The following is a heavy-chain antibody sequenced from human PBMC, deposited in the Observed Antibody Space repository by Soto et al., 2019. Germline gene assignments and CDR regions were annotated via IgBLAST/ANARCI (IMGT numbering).Heavy chain of an antibody. CDR3: ARGRGMEENYYYYALDI. CDR2: INGGTGQT. CDR1: GYTFSTYA. Sequence: ASVKVSCKASGYTFSTYAMHWVSQAPGQILEWMGWINGGTGQTKYSQRFQDRVTIARDASSSTAYMELSSLRSEDTAVYYCARGRGMEENYYYYALDIWGQGTTVTVSS. J-gene: IGHJ6*02. D-gene: IGHD1-1*01. V-gene: IGHV1-3*01.